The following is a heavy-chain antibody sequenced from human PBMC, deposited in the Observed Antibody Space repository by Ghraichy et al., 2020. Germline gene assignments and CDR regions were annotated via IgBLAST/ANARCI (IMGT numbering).Heavy chain of an antibody. CDR2: ISSSSSTI. V-gene: IGHV3-48*02. Sequence: GESLNISCAASGFTFSSYSMNWVRQAPGKGLEWVSYISSSSSTIYYADSVKGRFTISRDNAKNSLYLQMNSLRDEDTAVYYCARDRRAWGVINYYYGMDVWGQGTTVTVSS. CDR3: ARDRRAWGVINYYYGMDV. J-gene: IGHJ6*02. CDR1: GFTFSSYS. D-gene: IGHD3-10*01.